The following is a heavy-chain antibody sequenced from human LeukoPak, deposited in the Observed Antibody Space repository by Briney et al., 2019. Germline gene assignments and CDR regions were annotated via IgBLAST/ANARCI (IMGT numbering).Heavy chain of an antibody. J-gene: IGHJ4*02. Sequence: ASVKVSCKASGYTFDNYVIAWVRQAPGHGLEWMGWISPYNGNTFSAQKLRGRVTLTTDTSTSTAYMELRSLRSDDTAVYYCARSGPKDWALDYWGRGTLVTVSS. V-gene: IGHV1-18*01. CDR2: ISPYNGNT. D-gene: IGHD1-14*01. CDR3: ARSGPKDWALDY. CDR1: GYTFDNYV.